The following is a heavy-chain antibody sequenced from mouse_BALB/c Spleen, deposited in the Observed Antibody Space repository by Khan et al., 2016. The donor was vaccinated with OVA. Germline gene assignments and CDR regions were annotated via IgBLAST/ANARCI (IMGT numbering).Heavy chain of an antibody. V-gene: IGHV2-6-1*01. CDR3: ARQPYYHYYIMDY. CDR2: IWSDGSA. D-gene: IGHD2-10*01. CDR1: GFSLTNYG. J-gene: IGHJ4*01. Sequence: QVQLKESGPGLVAPSQSLSITCTISGFSLTNYGVHWVRQPPGKGLEWLVVIWSDGSATFNSALKSRLSLSKDNSKNQVFLKMNSLQTDDTAMYYCARQPYYHYYIMDYWGQGTSVTVSS.